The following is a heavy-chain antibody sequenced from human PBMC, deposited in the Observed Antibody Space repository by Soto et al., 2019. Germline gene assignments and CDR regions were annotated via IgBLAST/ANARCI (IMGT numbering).Heavy chain of an antibody. V-gene: IGHV4-31*03. CDR2: IYYSGST. CDR1: GGSISSGGYY. D-gene: IGHD3-16*01. Sequence: PSETLSLTCTVSGGSISSGGYYWSWIRQHPGKGLEWIGYIYYSGSTYYNPSLKSRVTISVDTSKNQFSPKLSSVTAADTAVYYCARVLFTRNYYYYGMDVWGQGTTVTVSS. CDR3: ARVLFTRNYYYYGMDV. J-gene: IGHJ6*02.